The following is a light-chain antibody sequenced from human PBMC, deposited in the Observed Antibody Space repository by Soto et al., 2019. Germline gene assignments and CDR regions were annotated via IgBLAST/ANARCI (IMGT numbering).Light chain of an antibody. J-gene: IGKJ4*01. V-gene: IGKV3-20*01. CDR2: GAS. Sequence: EIVLTQSPGTLSLSPGERATLSCRASQTVSSSYLAWYQRRPGQAPRLLVYGASNRATGIPDRFSGSGSGTDFTLTISRLQPEDSAVYYCQQYGTSPLTFGGGTKVEIK. CDR1: QTVSSSY. CDR3: QQYGTSPLT.